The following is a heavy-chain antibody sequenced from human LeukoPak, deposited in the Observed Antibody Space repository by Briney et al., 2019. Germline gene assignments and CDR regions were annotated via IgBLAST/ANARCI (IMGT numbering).Heavy chain of an antibody. V-gene: IGHV3-21*01. CDR3: ARAGQEWFGELGFDQ. CDR2: ISSSSSYI. J-gene: IGHJ4*02. Sequence: GGSLRLSCAASGFSFSSYNMNWVRQAPGKGLEWVSFISSSSSYIYYADSLKGRFTISRDNAKNSLYLQMNSLRAEDTAVYYCARAGQEWFGELGFDQWGQGTLVIVSS. D-gene: IGHD3-10*01. CDR1: GFSFSSYN.